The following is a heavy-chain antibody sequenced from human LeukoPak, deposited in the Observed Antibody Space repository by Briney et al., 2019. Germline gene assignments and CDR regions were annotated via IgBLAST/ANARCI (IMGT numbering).Heavy chain of an antibody. Sequence: PGGSLRLSCAASGFTFSSYAMSWVRQAPGKGLEWVSAISGSGGSTYYADSVKGRFTISRDNSKNTLYLQMNSLRAEDTAVYYCAKHTAVAGTSPYFDYWGQGTLVTVSS. V-gene: IGHV3-23*01. CDR2: ISGSGGST. CDR1: GFTFSSYA. J-gene: IGHJ4*02. D-gene: IGHD6-19*01. CDR3: AKHTAVAGTSPYFDY.